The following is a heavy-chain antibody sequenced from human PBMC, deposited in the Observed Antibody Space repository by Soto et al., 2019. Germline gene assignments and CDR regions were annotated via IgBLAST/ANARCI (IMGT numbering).Heavy chain of an antibody. CDR1: GGTFSSDA. Sequence: SVKVSCKASGGTFSSDAFSWVRQAPGQGLEWMGGIIPTSGTANYAQKFQGRATITADESTSTAYMELSSLTSEDTAVYFCARGQGYCSGGICYYYYYGMDVWGQGTTVTVYS. V-gene: IGHV1-69*13. CDR3: ARGQGYCSGGICYYYYYGMDV. J-gene: IGHJ6*02. CDR2: IIPTSGTA. D-gene: IGHD2-15*01.